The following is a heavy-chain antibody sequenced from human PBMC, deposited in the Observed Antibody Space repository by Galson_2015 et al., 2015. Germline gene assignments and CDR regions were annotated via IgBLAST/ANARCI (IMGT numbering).Heavy chain of an antibody. CDR3: AKSSADILTGYPLDY. CDR1: GFTFDDYA. Sequence: SLRLSCAASGFTFDDYAMHWVRQTPGKGLEWVSGITWKSGNIAYADAVKGRFTISRDNAKHFLYLQMNSLRAEDTALYYCAKSSADILTGYPLDYWGQGTLVTVSS. J-gene: IGHJ4*02. V-gene: IGHV3-9*01. D-gene: IGHD3-9*01. CDR2: ITWKSGNI.